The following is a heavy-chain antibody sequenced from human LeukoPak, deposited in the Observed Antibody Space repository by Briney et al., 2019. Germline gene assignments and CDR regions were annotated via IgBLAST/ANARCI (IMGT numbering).Heavy chain of an antibody. V-gene: IGHV3-53*05. Sequence: GGSLRPSCAASEVSVGSNYMTWVRQAPGKGLEWVSLIYSGGSTYYADSVKGRFTISRDNSKNTLYLQMNSLRAEDTALYYCAKSYYYDSSGYSDYWGQGTLVTVSS. D-gene: IGHD3-22*01. CDR3: AKSYYYDSSGYSDY. CDR1: EVSVGSNY. CDR2: IYSGGST. J-gene: IGHJ4*02.